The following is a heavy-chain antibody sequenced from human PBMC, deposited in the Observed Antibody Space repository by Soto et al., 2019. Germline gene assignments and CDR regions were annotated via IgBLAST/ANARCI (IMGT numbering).Heavy chain of an antibody. CDR3: AKGRSYYYYYGVDV. CDR1: GIALTTSV. CDR2: ILNDGSNK. V-gene: IGHV3-30*04. Sequence: GGSLRLSCSASGIALTTSVMHWFRQAPGKRLEWVAFILNDGSNKYYADSVKGRFTISRDNSKSTLYLQMNSLRAEDTALYYCAKGRSYYYYYGVDVWGQGTTVTVSS. J-gene: IGHJ6*02.